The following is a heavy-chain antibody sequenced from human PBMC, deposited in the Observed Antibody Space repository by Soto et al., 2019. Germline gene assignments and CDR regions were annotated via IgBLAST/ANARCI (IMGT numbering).Heavy chain of an antibody. CDR2: ISERSGDT. CDR3: AKYSAGATHELHY. V-gene: IGHV3-23*01. Sequence: PGGSLRLSRAASGFTFSNYGMSCVRQAPGKGLDWFCGISERSGDTYNADYVKGRFTISRDNSQNTLYLQMNSLGAEDTAVYYSAKYSAGATHELHYWGQRT. J-gene: IGHJ4*02. D-gene: IGHD1-26*01. CDR1: GFTFSNYG.